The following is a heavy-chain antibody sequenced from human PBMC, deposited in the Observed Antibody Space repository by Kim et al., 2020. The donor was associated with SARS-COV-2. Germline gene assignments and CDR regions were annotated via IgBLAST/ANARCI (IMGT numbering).Heavy chain of an antibody. D-gene: IGHD3-22*01. CDR1: GGSISNYY. CDR3: ARDYHDSSGFFGYYYGMDV. Sequence: SETLSLTCTVSGGSISNYYWSWIRQPPGKGLEWIGYIYYSGSTNYNPSLKSRVTISLDRSKNQFSLKLSSATAADTAVYFCARDYHDSSGFFGYYYGMDV. CDR2: IYYSGST. J-gene: IGHJ6*01. V-gene: IGHV4-59*13.